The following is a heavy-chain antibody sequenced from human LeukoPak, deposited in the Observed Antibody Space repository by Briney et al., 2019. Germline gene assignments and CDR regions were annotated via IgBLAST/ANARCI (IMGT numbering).Heavy chain of an antibody. CDR1: GYTFTGYY. J-gene: IGHJ4*02. Sequence: ASVKVSCKTSGYTFTGYYIYWVRQAPGQGLEWMGWINPNSDGTNCAQNFQGRVTMTSDTSITTVYMELSSLTSDDTAVYYCARDLFGGPLGESRGGYFDYWGQGTLVTVSS. CDR2: INPNSDGT. D-gene: IGHD3-10*01. V-gene: IGHV1-2*02. CDR3: ARDLFGGPLGESRGGYFDY.